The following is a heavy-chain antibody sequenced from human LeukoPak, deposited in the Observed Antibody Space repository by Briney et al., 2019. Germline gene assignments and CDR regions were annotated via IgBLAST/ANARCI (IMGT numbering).Heavy chain of an antibody. V-gene: IGHV3-23*01. CDR2: ISGSGGST. CDR1: GFTFSSYA. Sequence: GGSLRLSCAASGFTFSSYAMSWVRQAPGKGLEWVSAISGSGGSTYYADSVKGRFTISRDNSKNTLYLQMNSLRAEDTAVYYCAKGPGIVVVPAAIGAWGQGTLVTVSS. CDR3: AKGPGIVVVPAAIGA. D-gene: IGHD2-2*01. J-gene: IGHJ4*02.